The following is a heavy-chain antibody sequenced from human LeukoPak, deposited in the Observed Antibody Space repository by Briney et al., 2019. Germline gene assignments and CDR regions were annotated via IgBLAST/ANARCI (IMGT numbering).Heavy chain of an antibody. V-gene: IGHV4-39*01. CDR2: IYYSGIT. J-gene: IGHJ4*02. CDR1: GGSISSGSYY. D-gene: IGHD6-6*01. Sequence: PSETLSLTCSLSGGSISSGSYYCAWIRQSPGKGLEWIGSIYYSGITYYNPSLKSRVTISVDTSKNQFSLKLSSVTAADTAVYYCARQGARRGACNYWGQGTLVTVSS. CDR3: ARQGARRGACNY.